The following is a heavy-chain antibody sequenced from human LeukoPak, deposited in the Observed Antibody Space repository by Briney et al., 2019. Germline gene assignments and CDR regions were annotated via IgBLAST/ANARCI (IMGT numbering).Heavy chain of an antibody. CDR1: GFTFSSDW. Sequence: GGSLRLSCAASGFTFSSDWMHWVRQAPGQGLVWVSRINPAGSSTNYADSVKGRFTISRDNAMNTLYLHMNSLRAEDTAVYYCARGVRGSYGTDLWGQGTLVTVSS. V-gene: IGHV3-74*01. CDR3: ARGVRGSYGTDL. D-gene: IGHD1-26*01. CDR2: INPAGSST. J-gene: IGHJ5*02.